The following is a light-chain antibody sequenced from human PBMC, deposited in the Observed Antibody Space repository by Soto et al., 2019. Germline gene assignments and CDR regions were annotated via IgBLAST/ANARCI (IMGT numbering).Light chain of an antibody. CDR2: DVT. Sequence: QSVLTQPRSVSGSPGQSVTISCTGTSSDVGGYNCVSWYQQHPGKAPQLMIYDVTQRPSVVPDRFSGSKSGNTASLTISGLQAEDEADYYCCSHSASYTFVFGTGTKLTVL. J-gene: IGLJ1*01. V-gene: IGLV2-11*01. CDR1: SSDVGGYNC. CDR3: CSHSASYTFV.